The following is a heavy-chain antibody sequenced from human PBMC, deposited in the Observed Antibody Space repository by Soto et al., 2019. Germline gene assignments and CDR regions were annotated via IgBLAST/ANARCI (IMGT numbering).Heavy chain of an antibody. D-gene: IGHD6-19*01. Sequence: PGGSLRLSCAASGFTFSSYEMNWVRQAPGKGLEWVSYISSSGSTIYYADSVKGRFTISRDNAKNSLYLQMNSLRAEDTAVYYCARDGAVAGILHWGHGTLVTFSS. V-gene: IGHV3-48*03. CDR3: ARDGAVAGILH. CDR2: ISSSGSTI. CDR1: GFTFSSYE. J-gene: IGHJ4*01.